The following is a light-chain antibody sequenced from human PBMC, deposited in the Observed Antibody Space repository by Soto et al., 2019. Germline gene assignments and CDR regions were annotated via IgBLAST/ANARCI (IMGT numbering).Light chain of an antibody. CDR2: GAS. J-gene: IGKJ5*01. CDR1: QSVSNT. Sequence: EIGLTQSPGTLSLSPGERATLSCRASQSVSNTLAWYQQKPGQAPRLLMYGASTRATGIPARFSGSGSGTEFTLTISGLQSEDFAVYYCQQYNNWPPITFGQGARLEIK. V-gene: IGKV3-15*01. CDR3: QQYNNWPPIT.